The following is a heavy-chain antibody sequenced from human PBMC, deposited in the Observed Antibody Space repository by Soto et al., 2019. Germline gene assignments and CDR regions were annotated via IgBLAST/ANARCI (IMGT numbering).Heavy chain of an antibody. V-gene: IGHV1-18*01. J-gene: IGHJ4*02. Sequence: QVQLVQSGAEVKKPGASVKVSCKASGYTFTSYGISWVRQAPGQGLEWMGWISAYNGNTNYAQKLQGRVTMATDTTTSTAYMELSSLRSDHKAEYYCARVGGITMIGNYWGQGTLVTVSS. CDR2: ISAYNGNT. CDR1: GYTFTSYG. CDR3: ARVGGITMIGNY. D-gene: IGHD3-22*01.